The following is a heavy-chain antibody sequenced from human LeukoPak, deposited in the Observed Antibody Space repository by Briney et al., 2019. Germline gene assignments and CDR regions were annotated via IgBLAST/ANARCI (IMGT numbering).Heavy chain of an antibody. V-gene: IGHV1-46*01. D-gene: IGHD5-24*01. CDR3: ARDLGRDGYNYYFDY. Sequence: ASVKVSCKASGYTFTSYYMHWVRQAPGQGLEWMGIINPSGGSTSYAQKFQGRVTMTRDTSTSTVYMELSSLRSEDTAVYYCARDLGRDGYNYYFDYWGQGTLVTVSS. CDR1: GYTFTSYY. J-gene: IGHJ4*02. CDR2: INPSGGST.